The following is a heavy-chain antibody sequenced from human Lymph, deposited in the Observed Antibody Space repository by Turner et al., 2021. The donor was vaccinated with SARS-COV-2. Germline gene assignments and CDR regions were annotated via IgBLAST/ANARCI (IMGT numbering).Heavy chain of an antibody. J-gene: IGHJ3*02. Sequence: EVKRLESGGGLVQPGGSLRLPCADTGFTFSSYAMSWVRQAPGKGLEWVSSISVSGGSTYYADSVKGRFTISRDNSKNTLYLQMNSLRVEDTAVYYCAKGVRGVIIPEAFDIWGQGTMVTISS. CDR1: GFTFSSYA. CDR3: AKGVRGVIIPEAFDI. CDR2: ISVSGGST. D-gene: IGHD3-10*01. V-gene: IGHV3-23*01.